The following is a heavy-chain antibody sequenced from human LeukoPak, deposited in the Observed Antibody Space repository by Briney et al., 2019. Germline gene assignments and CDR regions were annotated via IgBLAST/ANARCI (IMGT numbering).Heavy chain of an antibody. D-gene: IGHD4-17*01. V-gene: IGHV1-69*05. CDR2: IIPIFGTA. CDR1: GGTYSSYA. J-gene: IGHJ4*02. Sequence: SVKVSCKASGGTYSSYAISWVRQAPGQGLEWMGGIIPIFGTANYAQKFQGRVTITTDESTSTAYMELSSLRSEDTAVYYCASYDYGDYGPDYWGQGTLVTVSS. CDR3: ASYDYGDYGPDY.